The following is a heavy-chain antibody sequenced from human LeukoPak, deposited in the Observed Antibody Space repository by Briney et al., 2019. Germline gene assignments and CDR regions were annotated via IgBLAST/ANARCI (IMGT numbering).Heavy chain of an antibody. CDR1: GGTFSSYA. J-gene: IGHJ5*02. Sequence: SVKVSCKASGGTFSSYAISWVRQAPGQGLEWMGRIIPIFGTAYYAQKFQGRVTITTGESTSTAYMELSSLRSEDTAVYYCARDRSGYQNNPNWFDPWGQGTLVTVSS. CDR3: ARDRSGYQNNPNWFDP. CDR2: IIPIFGTA. D-gene: IGHD5-12*01. V-gene: IGHV1-69*05.